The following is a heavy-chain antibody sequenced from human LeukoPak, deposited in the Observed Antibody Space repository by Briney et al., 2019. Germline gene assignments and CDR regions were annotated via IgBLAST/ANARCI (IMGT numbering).Heavy chain of an antibody. CDR2: INSDGGST. CDR3: ARRSAAKDAFDI. Sequence: GGSLRLSCEASGFTFSSYDMHWVRQAPGKGLVWVSRINSDGGSTSYTDSVKGRFTISRDNAKNTLYLQMNSLRAEDTAVYYCARRSAAKDAFDIWGQGTKVTVSS. J-gene: IGHJ3*02. V-gene: IGHV3-74*01. D-gene: IGHD6-25*01. CDR1: GFTFSSYD.